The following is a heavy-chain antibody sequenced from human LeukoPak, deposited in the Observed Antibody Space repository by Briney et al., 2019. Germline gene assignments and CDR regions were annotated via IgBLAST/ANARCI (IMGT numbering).Heavy chain of an antibody. CDR2: IYHSGST. CDR1: GGPISSGSYS. V-gene: IGHV4-30-2*01. Sequence: SETLSLTCAVSGGPISSGSYSWSWIRQPPGKGLEWIGYIYHSGSTYYNPSLKSRVTYYNPSLKSRVTISVDRSKNQFSLKLSSVTAADTAVYYCARRGAAYALDIWGQGTMVTVSS. CDR3: ARRGAAYALDI. J-gene: IGHJ3*02.